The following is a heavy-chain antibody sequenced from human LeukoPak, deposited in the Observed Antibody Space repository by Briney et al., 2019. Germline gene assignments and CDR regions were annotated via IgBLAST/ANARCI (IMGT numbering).Heavy chain of an antibody. J-gene: IGHJ5*02. V-gene: IGHV4-59*01. CDR3: ARARDITVAGTWGDNWFDP. Sequence: SETLSLTCTVSGCSISNFYWSWIRQSPGKGLEWIGYIHYRGSTNYNPSLKSRVTISVATSKSQFSLKLSSVTAADTAIYYCARARDITVAGTWGDNWFDPWGQGTLVTVSS. CDR1: GCSISNFY. D-gene: IGHD6-19*01. CDR2: IHYRGST.